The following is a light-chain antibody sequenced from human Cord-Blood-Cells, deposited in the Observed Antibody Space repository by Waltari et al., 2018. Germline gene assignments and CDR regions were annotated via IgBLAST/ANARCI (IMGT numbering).Light chain of an antibody. CDR1: RSDVGGYNY. V-gene: IGLV2-11*01. CDR2: DVS. J-gene: IGLJ3*02. CDR3: CSYAGSYTWV. Sequence: QSALTQPRSVSGSPGQSVTISCTGTRSDVGGYNYVSWYQQHPGKAPKLMIYDVSKRPSGLPDRFSGSKSGNTASLTISGLQAEDEADYYCCSYAGSYTWVFGGGTKLTVL.